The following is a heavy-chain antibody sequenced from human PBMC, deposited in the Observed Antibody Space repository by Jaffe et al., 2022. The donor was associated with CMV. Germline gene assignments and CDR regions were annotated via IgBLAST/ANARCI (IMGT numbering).Heavy chain of an antibody. J-gene: IGHJ4*02. Sequence: QVQLQQWGAGLLKPSETLSLTCAVYGGSFSGYYWSWIRQPPGKGLEWIGEINHSGSTNYNPSLKSRVTISVDTSKNQFSLKLSSVTAADTAVYYCARSRRAVVAAKAPSYFDYWGQGTLVTVSS. V-gene: IGHV4-34*01. CDR1: GGSFSGYY. CDR3: ARSRRAVVAAKAPSYFDY. D-gene: IGHD2-15*01. CDR2: INHSGST.